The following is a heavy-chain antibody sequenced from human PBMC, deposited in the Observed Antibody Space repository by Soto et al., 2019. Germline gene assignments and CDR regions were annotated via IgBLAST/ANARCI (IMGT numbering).Heavy chain of an antibody. CDR1: GGTISSYA. CDR3: ATGTCSGGSCQPASDY. V-gene: IGHV1-69*06. Sequence: SVKVSCKASGGTISSYAISWVRQAPGQGLEWMGGIIPIFGTANYAQKFQGRVTITADKSTSTAYMELSSLRSEDTAVYYCATGTCSGGSCQPASDYSGPAPLLTVSS. D-gene: IGHD2-15*01. CDR2: IIPIFGTA. J-gene: IGHJ4*02.